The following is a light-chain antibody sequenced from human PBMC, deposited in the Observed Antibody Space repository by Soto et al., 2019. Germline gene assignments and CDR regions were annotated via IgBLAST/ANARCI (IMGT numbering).Light chain of an antibody. CDR3: RQSYNSRPWT. CDR1: QTISTS. V-gene: IGKV1-39*01. CDR2: RAS. Sequence: DLQMTQSPSSLSASVGDRVTISCRASQTISTSLNWYQQKPGTAPRLLIYRASSVKSGVPPRFSGSGSERDFALTISSLRPEDIASYFCRQSYNSRPWTFCQGTKVEVK. J-gene: IGKJ1*01.